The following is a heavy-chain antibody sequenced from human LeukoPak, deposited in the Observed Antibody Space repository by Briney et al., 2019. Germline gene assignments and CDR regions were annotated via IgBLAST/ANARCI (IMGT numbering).Heavy chain of an antibody. Sequence: GGSLRLPCAASGFTFSNYWMHWVRQAPGKGLVWVSRINSDGINTSYADSVKGRFTISRDNAKNTLNLQMNSLRAEDTAVYYCARDLGQYYDTSDDWFDPWGQGTLVTVSS. J-gene: IGHJ5*02. CDR3: ARDLGQYYDTSDDWFDP. CDR1: GFTFSNYW. D-gene: IGHD3-22*01. V-gene: IGHV3-74*01. CDR2: INSDGINT.